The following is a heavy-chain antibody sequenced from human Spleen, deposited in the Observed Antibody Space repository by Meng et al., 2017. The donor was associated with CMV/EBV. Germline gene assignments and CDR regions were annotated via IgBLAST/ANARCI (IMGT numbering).Heavy chain of an antibody. D-gene: IGHD3-22*01. J-gene: IGHJ3*02. CDR1: GYTFTGYY. CDR3: ARDESEYDSSGYYFDAFDI. V-gene: IGHV1-2*02. Sequence: ASVKVSCKASGYTFTGYYMHWVRQAPGQGLEWRGWINPNSGGTNYAQKFQGRVTMTRDTSISTAYMELSRLRSDDTAVYYCARDESEYDSSGYYFDAFDIWGQGTMVTVSS. CDR2: INPNSGGT.